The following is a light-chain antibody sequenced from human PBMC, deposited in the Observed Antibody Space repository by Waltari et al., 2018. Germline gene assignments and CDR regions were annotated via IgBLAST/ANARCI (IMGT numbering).Light chain of an antibody. CDR1: QAITSY. V-gene: IGKV3-11*01. J-gene: IGKJ3*01. CDR3: QQRYNWPAT. Sequence: IALTQSPATVSLSPTETTTRSSRAIQAITSYLTRHQHKPGQPPSLLIYDASSRATGIPARFSGSGSGTDFTLTISSLEPEDFAVYYCQQRYNWPATFGPGTKVAIK. CDR2: DAS.